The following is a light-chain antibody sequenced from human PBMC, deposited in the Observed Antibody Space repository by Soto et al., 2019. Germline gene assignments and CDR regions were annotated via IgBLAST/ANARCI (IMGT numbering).Light chain of an antibody. J-gene: IGLJ3*02. CDR2: GVS. V-gene: IGLV2-14*03. CDR1: FGGYNS. CDR3: SSFTTTRRV. Sequence: QSALTQPASVSGSPGQSITVSCTVNFGGYNSVSWYQQHPGNAPKLMIYGVSHRTTGVSSRFYGSKSGNTASLTISGLQAADEAYSFCSSFTTTRRVLGGGTKLTVL.